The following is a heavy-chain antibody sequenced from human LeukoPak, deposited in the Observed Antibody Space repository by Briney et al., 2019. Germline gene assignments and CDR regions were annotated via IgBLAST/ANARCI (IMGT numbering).Heavy chain of an antibody. Sequence: WETLSLTCAVSGYSISSGYYWIWIRQPPGKGLEWIGSLCHSDSIYYNPSLESRVTMSVDTSKNQFSLKLSFVTAADTAVYYCARQHDSYHYYYVDVWGKGTTVTVSS. CDR2: LCHSDSI. J-gene: IGHJ6*03. D-gene: IGHD6-13*01. V-gene: IGHV4-38-2*01. CDR1: GYSISSGYY. CDR3: ARQHDSYHYYYVDV.